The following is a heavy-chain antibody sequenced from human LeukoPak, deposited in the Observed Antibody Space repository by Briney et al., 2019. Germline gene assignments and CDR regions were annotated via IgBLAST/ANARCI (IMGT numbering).Heavy chain of an antibody. V-gene: IGHV1-2*02. Sequence: GASVKVSCKASGYTFTGYYMHWVRQAPGQGLEWMGWINPNSGGTNYSQKFQGRVTMTRDTSISTAYMELNRLTSDDTAVYYCARAPDFWSGSGTLAFDYWGQGTLVTVSS. CDR2: INPNSGGT. J-gene: IGHJ4*02. D-gene: IGHD3-3*01. CDR1: GYTFTGYY. CDR3: ARAPDFWSGSGTLAFDY.